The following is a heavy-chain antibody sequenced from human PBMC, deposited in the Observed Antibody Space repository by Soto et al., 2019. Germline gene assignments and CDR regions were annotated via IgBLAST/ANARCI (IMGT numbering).Heavy chain of an antibody. CDR3: AKASVVVIFYYYYGMAV. V-gene: IGHV3-30*18. CDR1: GFTFSSYG. Sequence: EGSLRLSCSASGFTFSSYGMHWVRQAPGKGLEWVAVISYDGSNKYYADSVKGRFTISRDNSNNTLYLQMNSLRAEDTAVYYCAKASVVVIFYYYYGMAVWGQGTTVTVSS. D-gene: IGHD3-22*01. CDR2: ISYDGSNK. J-gene: IGHJ6*02.